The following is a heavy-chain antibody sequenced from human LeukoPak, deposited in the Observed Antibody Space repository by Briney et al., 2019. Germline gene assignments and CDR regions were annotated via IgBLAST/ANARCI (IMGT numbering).Heavy chain of an antibody. D-gene: IGHD3-22*01. CDR3: ARDGPGGYDSSGYSGH. CDR1: GFTFSSYW. V-gene: IGHV3-7*01. CDR2: IKQDGSEK. Sequence: GGSLRLSCAASGFTFSSYWMSWVRQAPGKGLEWVANIKQDGSEKYYADSVKGRFTISRDNAKNSLYLQMNSLRAEDTAVYYCARDGPGGYDSSGYSGHWGQGTLVTVSS. J-gene: IGHJ4*02.